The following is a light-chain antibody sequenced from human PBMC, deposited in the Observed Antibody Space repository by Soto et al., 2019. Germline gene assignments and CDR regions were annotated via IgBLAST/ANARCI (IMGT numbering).Light chain of an antibody. CDR2: DVN. V-gene: IGLV2-14*01. CDR3: SSYTTSGTVV. CDR1: SSDVGGYNY. Sequence: QSALTQPASVSGSPGQSITISCTGTSSDVGGYNYVSWFQQHPGKAPKFMIYDVNNRPSGVSNRFSGSKSGNTASLTISGLQAEDEADYYCSSYTTSGTVVFGGGTKLTGL. J-gene: IGLJ2*01.